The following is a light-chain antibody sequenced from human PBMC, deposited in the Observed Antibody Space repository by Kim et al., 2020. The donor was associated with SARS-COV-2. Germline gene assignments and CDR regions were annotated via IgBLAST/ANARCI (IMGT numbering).Light chain of an antibody. CDR2: ASS. Sequence: SASVGDKSTVTCLASHSGKQYLNWDQQKPGKAPKLLIYASSSLQSGVPSRFTGSGSETEFTLTISRLQPEDFATYYCHQSYSIPYTFGQGTKLEI. CDR1: HSGKQY. CDR3: HQSYSIPYT. J-gene: IGKJ2*01. V-gene: IGKV1-39*01.